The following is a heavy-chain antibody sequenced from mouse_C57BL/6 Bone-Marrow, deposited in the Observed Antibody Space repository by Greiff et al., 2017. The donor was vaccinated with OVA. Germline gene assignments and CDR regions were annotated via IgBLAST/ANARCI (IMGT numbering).Heavy chain of an antibody. CDR3: ASIYYGNYFDY. CDR2: ISSGSSTI. CDR1: GFTFSDYG. V-gene: IGHV5-17*01. Sequence: DVKLVESGGGLVKPGGSLKLSCAASGFTFSDYGMHWVRQAPEKGLEWVAYISSGSSTIYYADTVKGRFTISRDNAKNTLFLQMTSLRSEDTAMYYCASIYYGNYFDYWGQGTTLTVSS. D-gene: IGHD2-1*01. J-gene: IGHJ2*01.